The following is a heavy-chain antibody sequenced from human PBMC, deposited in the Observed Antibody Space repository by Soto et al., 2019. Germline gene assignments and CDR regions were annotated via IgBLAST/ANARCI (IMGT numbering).Heavy chain of an antibody. CDR1: GGTFSSYA. V-gene: IGHV1-69*13. Sequence: ASVKVSCKASGGTFSSYAISWVRQAPGQGLEWMGGIIPIFGTANYAQKFQGRVTITADESTSTAYMELSSLRSEDTAVYYCARVNSRGGRYSMDAWGQGTTVTVSS. CDR2: IIPIFGTA. D-gene: IGHD3-10*01. J-gene: IGHJ6*02. CDR3: ARVNSRGGRYSMDA.